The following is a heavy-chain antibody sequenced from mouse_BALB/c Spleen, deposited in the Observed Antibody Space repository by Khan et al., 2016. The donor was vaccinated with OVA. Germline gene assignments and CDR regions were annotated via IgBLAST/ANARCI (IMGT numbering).Heavy chain of an antibody. CDR1: GYTFTEYT. J-gene: IGHJ4*01. V-gene: IGHV1-18*01. CDR3: ARDAGRK. CDR2: INPKNGVT. Sequence: EVQLQQSGPELVRPGASVKISCKTSGYTFTEYTLHWVKQRHGKSLEWIGVINPKNGVTSYNQKFKGKATLTVDKSSSTAYMEFRSLTSEDSAVYYGARDAGRKWGQGTSVTVSS. D-gene: IGHD3-3*01.